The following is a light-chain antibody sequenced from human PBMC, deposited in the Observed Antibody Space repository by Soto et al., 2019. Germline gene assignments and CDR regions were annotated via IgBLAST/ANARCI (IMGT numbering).Light chain of an antibody. J-gene: IGKJ4*01. CDR2: AAS. Sequence: AIQMTQSPSSFSASTGDRVTITCRASQGISSYLAWYQQKPGKAPKLLIYAASTLQSGVPSRFSGSGSGTDFTLTISCLQSEDFATYYCQQYYSYLPLTFGGGTKVDIK. CDR1: QGISSY. CDR3: QQYYSYLPLT. V-gene: IGKV1-8*01.